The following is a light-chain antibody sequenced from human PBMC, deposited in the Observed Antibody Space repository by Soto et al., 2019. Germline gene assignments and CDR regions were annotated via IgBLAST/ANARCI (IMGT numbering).Light chain of an antibody. CDR2: SAS. CDR1: QGIRNN. J-gene: IGKJ4*01. Sequence: DIQMTQSPSAISASVGDRVTITCRASQGIRNNLAWFQQKPGKNLERLFYSASSLQSGVPSRFSGSGSGTDFTLTISSLQPEDSATYYCLQYSDYPLTFGGGTTVEVK. V-gene: IGKV1-17*03. CDR3: LQYSDYPLT.